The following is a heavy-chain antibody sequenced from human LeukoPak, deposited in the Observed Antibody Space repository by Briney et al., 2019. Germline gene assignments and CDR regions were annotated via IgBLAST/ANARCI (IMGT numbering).Heavy chain of an antibody. Sequence: SETLSLTCAVYGGSFSGYYWSWIRQPPGKGLEWIREINHSGSTNYNPSLKSRVTISVDTSKNQFSLKLSSVTAADTAVYYCRIVVVTAGLFDYWGQGTLVTVSS. CDR2: INHSGST. J-gene: IGHJ4*02. CDR1: GGSFSGYY. CDR3: RIVVVTAGLFDY. V-gene: IGHV4-34*01. D-gene: IGHD2-21*02.